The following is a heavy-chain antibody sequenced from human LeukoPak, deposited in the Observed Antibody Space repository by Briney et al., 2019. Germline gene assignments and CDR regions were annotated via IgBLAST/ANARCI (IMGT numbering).Heavy chain of an antibody. V-gene: IGHV3-23*01. J-gene: IGHJ3*02. CDR2: ISGSGGST. Sequence: PGGSLRLSCAASGFTFSSYAMSWVRQAPGKGLEWVSAISGSGGSTYYADSVKGRFTISRDNSKNTLYLQMNSLRAEGTAVYFCAITNWGQKDDAFDIWGQGTMVTVSS. CDR1: GFTFSSYA. CDR3: AITNWGQKDDAFDI. D-gene: IGHD7-27*01.